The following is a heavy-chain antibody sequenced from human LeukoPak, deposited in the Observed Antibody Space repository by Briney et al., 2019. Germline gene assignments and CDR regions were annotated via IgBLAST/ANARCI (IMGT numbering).Heavy chain of an antibody. CDR2: IYPGGSDI. J-gene: IGHJ5*02. V-gene: IGHV5-51*01. CDR1: GYRFTSYW. Sequence: GESLKISCKGSGYRFTSYWIGWVRQMPGKGLEGMGIIYPGGSDIRYSPSLQGQLTISADKSNNTAYLQWSSLKASDTAMYYCARSYYDTSGFNWFNPWGQGTLVTVSS. D-gene: IGHD3-22*01. CDR3: ARSYYDTSGFNWFNP.